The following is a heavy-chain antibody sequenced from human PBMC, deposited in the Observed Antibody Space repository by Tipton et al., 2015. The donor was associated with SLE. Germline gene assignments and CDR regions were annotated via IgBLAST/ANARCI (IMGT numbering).Heavy chain of an antibody. CDR1: GGSIGSYS. CDR3: ARGYCTGGGCQLMYGDL. V-gene: IGHV4-34*01. D-gene: IGHD2-8*02. J-gene: IGHJ2*01. Sequence: TLSLTCTVPGGSIGSYSWSWIRQPPGKGLEWIGEINHSGSTNYNPSLKSRVTISVDTSNNQFSLELTSVTAADTAVYYCARGYCTGGGCQLMYGDLWGRGTLVTVSS. CDR2: INHSGST.